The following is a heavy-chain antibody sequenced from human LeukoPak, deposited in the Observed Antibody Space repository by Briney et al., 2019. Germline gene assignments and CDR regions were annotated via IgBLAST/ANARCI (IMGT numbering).Heavy chain of an antibody. CDR3: ARALYFDFES. V-gene: IGHV3-7*01. D-gene: IGHD3-9*01. CDR1: GFTFSNSW. Sequence: GGSLRLSCAASGFTFSNSWMSWVRQAPGKGLEWVANIKLDGSAQYNVDSVKGRFTISRDNAKSSLFLQMNSLRVEDTAVYYCARALYFDFESWGQGTLVTVSS. J-gene: IGHJ4*02. CDR2: IKLDGSAQ.